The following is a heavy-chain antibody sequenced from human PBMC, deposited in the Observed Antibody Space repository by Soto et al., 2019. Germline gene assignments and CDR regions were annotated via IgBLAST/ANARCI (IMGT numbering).Heavy chain of an antibody. D-gene: IGHD5-12*01. J-gene: IGHJ4*02. Sequence: WTWIRQPPGKGLEWIGYIFYSGSTHYNPSLESRVTISIDTSKNQFFLKMRSVTAADTAVYFCVRDRGRDGYNKPDYWGQGTLVTVSS. CDR2: IFYSGST. CDR3: VRDRGRDGYNKPDY. V-gene: IGHV4-59*01.